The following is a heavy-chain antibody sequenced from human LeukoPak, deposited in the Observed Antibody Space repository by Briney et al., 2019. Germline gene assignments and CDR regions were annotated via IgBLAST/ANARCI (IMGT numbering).Heavy chain of an antibody. D-gene: IGHD6-13*01. Sequence: GGSLRLSCAASGFTFSSFGMHWVRQAPGKTLEWVSFIRYDGDQKFYADSVNGRFTVSRDNSENTLYLQMNSLTTEDTAVYYCAKDQAGAWGQGTLVIVSS. J-gene: IGHJ5*02. CDR3: AKDQAGA. V-gene: IGHV3-30*02. CDR2: IRYDGDQK. CDR1: GFTFSSFG.